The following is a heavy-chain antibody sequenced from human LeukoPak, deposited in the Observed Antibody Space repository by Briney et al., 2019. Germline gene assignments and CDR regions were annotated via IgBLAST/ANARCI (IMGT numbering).Heavy chain of an antibody. J-gene: IGHJ4*02. D-gene: IGHD3-22*01. CDR1: GFTFNTYA. Sequence: GGSLRLSCAASGFTFNTYAMHWVRQAPGKGLEWVAVISDDGSNKYYADSVKGRFTISRDNSKNTLYLQMNSLRAEDTAVYYCAKIGHYYDSPRTLSKGKKIDYWGQGTLVTVSS. CDR3: AKIGHYYDSPRTLSKGKKIDY. CDR2: ISDDGSNK. V-gene: IGHV3-30*18.